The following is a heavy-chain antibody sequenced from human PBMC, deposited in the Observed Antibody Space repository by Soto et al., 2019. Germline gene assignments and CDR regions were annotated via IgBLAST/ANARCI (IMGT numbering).Heavy chain of an antibody. V-gene: IGHV1-18*01. CDR3: ARLSPHYGSGSYYRSRYFDY. D-gene: IGHD3-10*01. Sequence: GASVKVSCKASGYTFTSYGISWVRQAPGQGLEWMGWISAYNGNTNYAQKLQGRVTMTTDTSTSTAYMELRSLRSDDTAVYYCARLSPHYGSGSYYRSRYFDYWGQGTLVTVSS. CDR2: ISAYNGNT. CDR1: GYTFTSYG. J-gene: IGHJ4*02.